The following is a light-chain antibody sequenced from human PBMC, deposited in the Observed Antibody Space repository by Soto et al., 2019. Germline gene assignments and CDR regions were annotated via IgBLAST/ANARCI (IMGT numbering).Light chain of an antibody. CDR1: ATDIDAYNY. CDR2: GVS. Sequence: QSALTQPASVSGSPGQSITISCTGTATDIDAYNYVSWYLQYPGKAPKLLIYGVSNRPSGASDRFSGSKPDNTASLTISGLQAEDEGDYYCCSYARGSTYVFGTGTKVTVL. J-gene: IGLJ1*01. V-gene: IGLV2-14*01. CDR3: CSYARGSTYV.